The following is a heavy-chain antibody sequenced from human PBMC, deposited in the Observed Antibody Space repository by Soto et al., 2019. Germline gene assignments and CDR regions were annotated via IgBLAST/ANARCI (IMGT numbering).Heavy chain of an antibody. J-gene: IGHJ6*02. CDR2: ISHSGDT. CDR3: TRIYCTTTSCFINGMDV. V-gene: IGHV4-38-2*01. D-gene: IGHD2-2*01. CDR1: GYVITNGYH. Sequence: SETLSLTCAVAGYVITNGYHWGWIPQPPGKELEWIGTISHSGDTYYNPSLKSRVTISIDTAKNHLSLILSSVTAADTATYYCTRIYCTTTSCFINGMDVWGQGTTGTVSS.